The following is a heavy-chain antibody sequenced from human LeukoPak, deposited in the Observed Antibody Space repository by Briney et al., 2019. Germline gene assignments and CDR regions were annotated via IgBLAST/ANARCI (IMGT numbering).Heavy chain of an antibody. CDR3: ARVAAAEFYYYYYMDV. CDR1: GGSISNYY. V-gene: IGHV4-59*01. J-gene: IGHJ6*03. Sequence: SETLSLTCTVSGGSISNYYWSWIRQPPGKGLEWIGYIYYSGSTNYNPSLKSRVTISVDTSKNQFSLKLSSVTAADTAVYYCARVAAAEFYYYYYMDVWGKGTTVTVSS. D-gene: IGHD6-13*01. CDR2: IYYSGST.